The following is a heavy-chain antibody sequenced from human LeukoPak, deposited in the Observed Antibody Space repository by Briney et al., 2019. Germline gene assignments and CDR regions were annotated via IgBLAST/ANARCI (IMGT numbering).Heavy chain of an antibody. CDR1: GFTFSSYW. Sequence: GGSLRLSCAASGFTFSSYWMNWVRQAPGKRLEWVANIKQDGSEKYYVDSVKGRFTIARDDAKNSLYLQMNSLGAEDTAVYFCARDKGGMVPFDYWGQGTLVTVSS. CDR2: IKQDGSEK. V-gene: IGHV3-7*01. J-gene: IGHJ4*02. CDR3: ARDKGGMVPFDY. D-gene: IGHD3-10*01.